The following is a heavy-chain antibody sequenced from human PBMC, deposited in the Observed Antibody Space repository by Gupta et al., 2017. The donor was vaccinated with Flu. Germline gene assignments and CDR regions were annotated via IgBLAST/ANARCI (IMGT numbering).Heavy chain of an antibody. CDR2: SDPGTGGT. J-gene: IGHJ5*02. CDR1: GYTFIAFF. V-gene: IGHV1-2*02. CDR3: ARGGPFIAAAGVSAHNWFAP. Sequence: QVQLVQSGAEMKKPGASVKVSCKTSGYTFIAFFIHWVRQAPGQGPEWMGWSDPGTGGTKYAQKFQGRVAMTGDTSINTVYMELGRLESDDTAVYFCARGGPFIAAAGVSAHNWFAPWGQGTQVIVSP. D-gene: IGHD6-25*01.